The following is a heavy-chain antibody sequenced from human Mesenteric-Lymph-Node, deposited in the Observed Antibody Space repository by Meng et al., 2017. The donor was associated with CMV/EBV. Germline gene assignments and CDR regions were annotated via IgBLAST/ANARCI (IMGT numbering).Heavy chain of an antibody. CDR3: ARRKYDSGDYYHHAFDI. Sequence: GGSLRLSCAASGFTVSSSYMSWVRQAPGKGLEWVSVIYSGGDTYYADSVKGRFTISRDNSKNTLYLQMNSLRAEETAVYYCARRKYDSGDYYHHAFDIWGQGTLVTVSS. CDR1: GFTVSSSY. J-gene: IGHJ3*02. D-gene: IGHD3-22*01. CDR2: IYSGGDT. V-gene: IGHV3-66*02.